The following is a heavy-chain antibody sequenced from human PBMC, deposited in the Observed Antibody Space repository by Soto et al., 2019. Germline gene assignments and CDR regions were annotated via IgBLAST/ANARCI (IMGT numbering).Heavy chain of an antibody. J-gene: IGHJ5*02. CDR1: GGSISSGGYS. D-gene: IGHD3-9*01. V-gene: IGHV4-30-2*01. CDR3: ASRYYDILTGSHWFDP. CDR2: IYHSGST. Sequence: QLQLQESGSGLVKPSQTLSLTCAVSGGSISSGGYSWSWIRQPPGKGLEWIRYIYHSGSTYYNPSLKSRVTISVDRSKNQFSLKLSSVTAADTAVYYCASRYYDILTGSHWFDPWGQGTLVTVSS.